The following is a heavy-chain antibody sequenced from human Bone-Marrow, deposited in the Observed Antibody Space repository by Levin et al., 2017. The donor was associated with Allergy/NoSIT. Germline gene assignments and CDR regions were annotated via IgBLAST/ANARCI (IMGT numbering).Heavy chain of an antibody. Sequence: SQTLSLTCTVSGGSLTSGGYYWGWVRQPPGKGLEWIGSIYHSGSAYYSSSLKSRVTISVDTSKNQFSLKMNSVTPADTAVYYCATAGVTTVDHWGRGALVTVSS. CDR3: ATAGVTTVDH. J-gene: IGHJ4*02. V-gene: IGHV4-39*01. D-gene: IGHD4-17*01. CDR2: IYHSGSA. CDR1: GGSLTSGGYY.